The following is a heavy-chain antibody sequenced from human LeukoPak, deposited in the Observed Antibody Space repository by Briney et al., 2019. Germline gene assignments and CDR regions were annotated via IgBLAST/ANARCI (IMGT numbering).Heavy chain of an antibody. J-gene: IGHJ4*02. CDR1: GGSISSSSYY. D-gene: IGHD6-6*01. CDR3: ARLNHPLVQFDY. CDR2: IYYSGST. V-gene: IGHV4-39*01. Sequence: SETLSLTCTVSGGSISSSSYYWGWIRQPPGKGLEWIGSIYYSGSTYYNPSLKSRVTISVDTSKNQFSLKLSSVTAADTAVYYCARLNHPLVQFDYWGQGTLVTVSS.